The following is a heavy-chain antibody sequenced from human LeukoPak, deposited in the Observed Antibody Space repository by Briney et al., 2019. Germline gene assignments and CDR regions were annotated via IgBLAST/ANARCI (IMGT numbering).Heavy chain of an antibody. J-gene: IGHJ5*02. D-gene: IGHD6-13*01. CDR1: GFTFSSYA. CDR3: ARDHGEAAAGTLSWFDP. V-gene: IGHV3-23*01. CDR2: ISGSGGST. Sequence: GGSLRLSCAASGFTFSSYAMSWVRQAPGKGLEWVSAISGSGGSTYYADSVKGRFTISRDNSKNTLYLQMNSLRAEDTAVYYCARDHGEAAAGTLSWFDPWGQGTLVTVSS.